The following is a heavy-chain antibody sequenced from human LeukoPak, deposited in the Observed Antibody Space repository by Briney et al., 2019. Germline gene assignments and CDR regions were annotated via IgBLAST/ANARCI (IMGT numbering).Heavy chain of an antibody. D-gene: IGHD3-9*01. Sequence: GGSLRLSCAASGFTFSDYYMSWIRQAPGKGLEWVSYISSSGSTIYYADSVKGRFTISRDNAKNSLYLQMNSLRAEDTAVYYCAKDDPSYYDILTGPFDYWGQGTLVTVSS. CDR1: GFTFSDYY. J-gene: IGHJ4*02. CDR3: AKDDPSYYDILTGPFDY. CDR2: ISSSGSTI. V-gene: IGHV3-11*01.